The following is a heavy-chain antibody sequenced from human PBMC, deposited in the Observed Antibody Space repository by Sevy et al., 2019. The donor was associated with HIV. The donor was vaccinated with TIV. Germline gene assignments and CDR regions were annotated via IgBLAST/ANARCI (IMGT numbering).Heavy chain of an antibody. V-gene: IGHV3-23*01. CDR1: GFTFITYA. Sequence: GGSLRLSCAASGFTFITYAMNWVRQAPGKGLEWVSTISGSGDSTYYADSVKGRFTISRDNSKNTLYLQMNSLRAADTGLYYCARDHGESAGYYPLGAFDIWGQGTMVTVSS. CDR2: ISGSGDST. D-gene: IGHD3-22*01. CDR3: ARDHGESAGYYPLGAFDI. J-gene: IGHJ3*02.